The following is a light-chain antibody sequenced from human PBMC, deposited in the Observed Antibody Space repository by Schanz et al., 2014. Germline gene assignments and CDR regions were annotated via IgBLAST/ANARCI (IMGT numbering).Light chain of an antibody. V-gene: IGKV3D-20*02. CDR2: GAS. CDR1: QSVTSDF. Sequence: IVLTQSPGILSLSPGERAALSCRASQSVTSDFLAWYQQKPGQAPRLLIHGASRRATGIPDRFSGSGSGTDFTLTISSLEPEDFAVYYCQQRSNWPPTFGGGTKVEIK. CDR3: QQRSNWPPT. J-gene: IGKJ4*01.